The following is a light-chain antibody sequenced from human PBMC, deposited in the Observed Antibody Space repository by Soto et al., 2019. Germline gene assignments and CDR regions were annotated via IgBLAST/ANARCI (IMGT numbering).Light chain of an antibody. CDR3: QQYHNWPA. V-gene: IGKV3-15*01. CDR1: QSVFSS. CDR2: GEA. Sequence: EILMTQSPATLSVSPGARATLSGRASQSVFSSLAWYQQKPGQAPRLLIYGEATRATGIPARFSGSGSGTEFTLTISSLQSEDFAVYYCQQYHNWPAVGQGTKVDIK. J-gene: IGKJ1*01.